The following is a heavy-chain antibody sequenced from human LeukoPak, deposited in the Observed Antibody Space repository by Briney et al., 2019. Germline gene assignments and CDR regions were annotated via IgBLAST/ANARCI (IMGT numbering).Heavy chain of an antibody. CDR1: GYTFTGYY. Sequence: GASVKVSCKASGYTFTGYYMHWVRQAPGQGLEWMGWINPNSGGTNYAQKFQGRVTMTRDTSISTAYMELSRLRSDDTAVYYCARFGSVYSSSWYGSGFQHWGQGTLVTVSS. V-gene: IGHV1-2*02. CDR3: ARFGSVYSSSWYGSGFQH. CDR2: INPNSGGT. D-gene: IGHD6-13*01. J-gene: IGHJ1*01.